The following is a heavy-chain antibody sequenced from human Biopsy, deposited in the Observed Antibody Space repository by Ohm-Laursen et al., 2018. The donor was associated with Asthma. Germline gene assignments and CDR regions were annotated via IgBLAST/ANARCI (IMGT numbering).Heavy chain of an antibody. J-gene: IGHJ4*02. D-gene: IGHD1-14*01. V-gene: IGHV3-30*03. CDR2: ISFDGSNK. Sequence: SLRLSCSASGFTFSNYGMHWVRQAPGKGLDWVAAISFDGSNKNYTDSVKGRFTISRDNSRNTLHLQMNSLRAEDTAVYYCARDGPELPTELDYWGPGTLVTVSS. CDR3: ARDGPELPTELDY. CDR1: GFTFSNYG.